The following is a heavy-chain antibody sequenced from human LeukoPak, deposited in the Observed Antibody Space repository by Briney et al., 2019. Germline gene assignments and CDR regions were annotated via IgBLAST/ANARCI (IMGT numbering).Heavy chain of an antibody. J-gene: IGHJ6*02. D-gene: IGHD3-9*01. Sequence: RVTISVDTSKNQFSLKLSAVTAADTAVYYCARTKLVNSYYYYGMDVWGQGTTVTVSS. CDR3: ARTKLVNSYYYYGMDV. V-gene: IGHV4-34*01.